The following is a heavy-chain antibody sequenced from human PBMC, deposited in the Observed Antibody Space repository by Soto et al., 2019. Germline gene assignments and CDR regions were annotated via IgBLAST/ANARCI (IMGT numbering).Heavy chain of an antibody. J-gene: IGHJ6*02. D-gene: IGHD3-10*01. CDR1: GYSFTSYW. Sequence: GESLKISCKGSGYSFTSYWITWVRQMPGKGLEWMGKIEPSDSYTNYSPSFQGHVTISADKSISTAYLQWSSLKASDTAVYYCARSSRSLIEYYYGMDVWGQGTTVTVSS. V-gene: IGHV5-10-1*01. CDR3: ARSSRSLIEYYYGMDV. CDR2: IEPSDSYT.